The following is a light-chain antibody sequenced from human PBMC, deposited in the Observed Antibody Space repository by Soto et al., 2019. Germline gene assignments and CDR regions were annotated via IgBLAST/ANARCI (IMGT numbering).Light chain of an antibody. CDR3: SSYTSKSSLI. CDR1: SSDVGGYNY. V-gene: IGLV2-14*01. Sequence: QSALTQPASVSGSPGQSMTISCTGTSSDVGGYNYVSWYQQHPGKAPKLMIYEVSNRPSGVSHRFSGTKSGNTASLTISGLQAEDEADYYCSSYTSKSSLIFGGGTKVTVL. J-gene: IGLJ2*01. CDR2: EVS.